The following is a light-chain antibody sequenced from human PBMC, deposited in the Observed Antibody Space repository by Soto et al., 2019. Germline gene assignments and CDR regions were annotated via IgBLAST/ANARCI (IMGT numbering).Light chain of an antibody. CDR3: QQYNSYQYT. CDR1: QSISSW. V-gene: IGKV1-5*03. J-gene: IGKJ2*01. Sequence: DIPMTQSPSTLSASVGDRVTITCRASQSISSWLAWYQQKPGKAPKLLIYKASSLEGGIPSRFSGSGSEPEFTLTISSLQPEDFATYYCQQYNSYQYTFGQGTKLEIK. CDR2: KAS.